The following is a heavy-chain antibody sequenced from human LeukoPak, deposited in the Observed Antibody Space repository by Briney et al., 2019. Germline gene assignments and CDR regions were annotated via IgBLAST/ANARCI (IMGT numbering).Heavy chain of an antibody. D-gene: IGHD3-10*01. CDR1: GFTFSSYE. V-gene: IGHV3-48*03. CDR2: ISSSGSTI. J-gene: IGHJ3*02. Sequence: GGSLRLSCAASGFTFSSYEMNWVRQAPAKGLEWVSYISSSGSTIYYADSVKGRFTISRDNAKNSLYLQMNSLRAEDTAVYYCARERAGGFDIWGQGTMVTVSS. CDR3: ARERAGGFDI.